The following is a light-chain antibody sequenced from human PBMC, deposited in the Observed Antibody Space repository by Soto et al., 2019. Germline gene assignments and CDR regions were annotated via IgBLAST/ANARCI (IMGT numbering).Light chain of an antibody. J-gene: IGKJ1*01. CDR1: QSLLHSDGYNY. CDR3: MQALQTPVT. CDR2: LGS. Sequence: DVVLTQSPLSLPVTPGEPASISCRSSQSLLHSDGYNYLDWYLQKPGQSPQLLIYLGSNRASGVPDRFSGSGSGTDFTLRIRRVEAEDVGVYYCMQALQTPVTFGQGTKVEIK. V-gene: IGKV2-28*01.